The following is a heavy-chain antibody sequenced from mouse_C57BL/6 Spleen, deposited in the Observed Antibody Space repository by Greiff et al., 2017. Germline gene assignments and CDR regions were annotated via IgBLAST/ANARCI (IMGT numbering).Heavy chain of an antibody. D-gene: IGHD1-1*01. CDR1: GFNIKDYY. V-gene: IGHV14-2*01. Sequence: VQLQQSGAELVKPGASVKLSCTASGFNIKDYYMHWVKQRTEQGLEWIGRIDPEDGETKYAPKFQGKATIAADTSSNTAYLQLSSLTSEDAAVYYCARSHGSSVYYIDYWGQGTTLTVSA. CDR3: ARSHGSSVYYIDY. J-gene: IGHJ2*01. CDR2: IDPEDGET.